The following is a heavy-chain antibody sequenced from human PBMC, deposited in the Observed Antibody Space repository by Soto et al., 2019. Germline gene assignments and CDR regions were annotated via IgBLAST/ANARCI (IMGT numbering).Heavy chain of an antibody. CDR3: ARGHSTDCSNGVCSFFYNHEMDV. CDR2: INPKSGGT. CDR1: GYSFTDYH. D-gene: IGHD2-8*01. Sequence: QVQLVQSGAEVKKPGASVRVSCKASGYSFTDYHIHWVRQARGQGLEWLGRINPKSGGTSTAQKFQGWVTMTRDRSISTVYMELTRLRSDDTAVYFCARGHSTDCSNGVCSFFYNHEMDVWGQGTTVTVSS. J-gene: IGHJ6*02. V-gene: IGHV1-2*04.